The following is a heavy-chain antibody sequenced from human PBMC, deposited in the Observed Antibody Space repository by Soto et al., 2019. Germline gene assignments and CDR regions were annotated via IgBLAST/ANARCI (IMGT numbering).Heavy chain of an antibody. Sequence: ASVKVSCKASGYTFTGYYMHWVRQAPGQGLEWMGWINPNSGGTNYAQKFQGWVTMTRDTSISTAYMELSRLRSDDTAVYYCARGAIFGVVSYFDIWGQGTMVTVPS. J-gene: IGHJ3*02. V-gene: IGHV1-2*04. CDR2: INPNSGGT. D-gene: IGHD3-3*01. CDR1: GYTFTGYY. CDR3: ARGAIFGVVSYFDI.